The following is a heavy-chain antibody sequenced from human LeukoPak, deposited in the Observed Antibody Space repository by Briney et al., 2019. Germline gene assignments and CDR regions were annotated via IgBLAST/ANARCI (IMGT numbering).Heavy chain of an antibody. Sequence: GGSLRLSCAASGFTFSNYAMSWVRQAPGKGLEWVSAISGSDGSTWYADSVKGRFTISRDNSKNTLYLHMNSLRDEDTAVYYCAELGITMIGGVWGKGTTVTISS. CDR2: ISGSDGST. CDR1: GFTFSNYA. J-gene: IGHJ6*04. V-gene: IGHV3-23*01. D-gene: IGHD3-10*02. CDR3: AELGITMIGGV.